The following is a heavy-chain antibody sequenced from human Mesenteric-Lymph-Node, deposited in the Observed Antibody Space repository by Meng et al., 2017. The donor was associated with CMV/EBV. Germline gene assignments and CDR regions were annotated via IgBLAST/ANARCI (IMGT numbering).Heavy chain of an antibody. CDR1: GYTFTSYY. CDR3: ARVLTTVTDYYYYYGMDV. J-gene: IGHJ6*02. D-gene: IGHD4-11*01. V-gene: IGHV1-2*02. Sequence: ASVKVSCKASGYTFTSYYMHWVRQAPGQGLEWMGWINPNSGGTNYAQKFQGRVTMTRDTSISTAYMELSRLRSDDTAVYYCARVLTTVTDYYYYYGMDVWGQGTTVTVSS. CDR2: INPNSGGT.